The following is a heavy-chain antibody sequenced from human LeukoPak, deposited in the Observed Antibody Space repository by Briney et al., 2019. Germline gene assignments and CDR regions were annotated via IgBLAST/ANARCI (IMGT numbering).Heavy chain of an antibody. D-gene: IGHD2-21*02. CDR3: AREGTGTAISPTYYFDY. CDR2: ISSSSSYI. J-gene: IGHJ4*02. V-gene: IGHV3-21*01. CDR1: GFTFSSYS. Sequence: GGSLRLSCAASGFTFSSYSMNRVRQAPGKGLEWVSSISSSSSYIYYADSVKGRFTISRDNAKNSLYLQMNSLRAEDTAVYYCAREGTGTAISPTYYFDYWGQGTLVTVSS.